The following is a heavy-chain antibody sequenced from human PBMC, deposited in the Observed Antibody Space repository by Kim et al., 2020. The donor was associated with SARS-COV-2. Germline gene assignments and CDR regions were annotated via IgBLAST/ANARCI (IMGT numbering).Heavy chain of an antibody. D-gene: IGHD5-12*01. CDR3: AKDSQLRGYSGYDPEL. J-gene: IGHJ4*02. V-gene: IGHV3-30*02. Sequence: SVKGRFTNSRDNSKNTLYLQMNSLRAEDTAVYYCAKDSQLRGYSGYDPELWGQGTLVTVSS.